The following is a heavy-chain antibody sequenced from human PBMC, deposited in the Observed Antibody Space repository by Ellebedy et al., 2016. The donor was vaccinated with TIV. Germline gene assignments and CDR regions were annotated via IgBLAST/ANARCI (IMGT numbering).Heavy chain of an antibody. CDR1: GYTFTSYY. CDR3: AREEPYGSGTKDYGMDV. V-gene: IGHV1-46*01. D-gene: IGHD3-10*01. Sequence: AASVKVSCKASGYTFTSYYMHWVRQAPGQGLEWMGIINPSGGSTSYAQKLQGRGTMTRDTYTSTVYMELSSLRSEDTAVYYCAREEPYGSGTKDYGMDVWGQGTTVTVSS. CDR2: INPSGGST. J-gene: IGHJ6*02.